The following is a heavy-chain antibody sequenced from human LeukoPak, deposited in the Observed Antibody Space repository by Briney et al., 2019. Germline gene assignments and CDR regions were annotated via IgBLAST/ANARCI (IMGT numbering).Heavy chain of an antibody. Sequence: SVKVSCKASGGTFSSYAISWVRQAPGQGLEWMGGIIPMFGTANYAQKVQGRVTITTEDSTSTVYMELSSLGSEDTAMYYCARVFARGGEVSGSYYYYRGQGTLVTVSS. D-gene: IGHD1-26*01. J-gene: IGHJ4*02. CDR2: IIPMFGTA. CDR3: ARVFARGGEVSGSYYYY. CDR1: GGTFSSYA. V-gene: IGHV1-69*05.